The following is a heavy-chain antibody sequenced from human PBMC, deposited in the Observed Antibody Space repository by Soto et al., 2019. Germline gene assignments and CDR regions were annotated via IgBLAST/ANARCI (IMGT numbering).Heavy chain of an antibody. CDR2: IRPGDSDT. Sequence: ESLKISCEASGYSFTSDWIGWVRQMPGKGLEWMGIIRPGDSDTKYSPSFQGQVTISVDKSITTAYLQWSSLKASDTAMYYRARTPGPEVAASLEYYYFSGMDVWGQGTTVTVSS. J-gene: IGHJ6*02. CDR3: ARTPGPEVAASLEYYYFSGMDV. V-gene: IGHV5-51*01. CDR1: GYSFTSDW. D-gene: IGHD2-15*01.